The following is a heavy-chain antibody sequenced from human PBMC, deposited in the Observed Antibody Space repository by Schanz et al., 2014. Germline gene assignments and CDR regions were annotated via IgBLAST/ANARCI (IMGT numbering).Heavy chain of an antibody. CDR1: GFPFSRYA. CDR3: ARDEGRDGYNLAFDV. CDR2: VYMSAAST. Sequence: ESGGGVVQPGMSLTLSCAASGFPFSRYALHWVRQAPGKGLEWVSTVYMSAASTRYADSVKGRFIISRDSSKNTLFLQMNSLRPEDTALYFCARDEGRDGYNLAFDVWGQGTLVTVSS. J-gene: IGHJ3*01. V-gene: IGHV3-23*01. D-gene: IGHD5-12*01.